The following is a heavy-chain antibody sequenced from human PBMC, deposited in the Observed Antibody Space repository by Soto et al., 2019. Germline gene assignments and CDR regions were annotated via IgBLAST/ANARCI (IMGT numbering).Heavy chain of an antibody. CDR3: AKEAGNWNSPDY. J-gene: IGHJ4*02. CDR1: GFTFSSYG. Sequence: QVQLVESGGGVVQPGRSLRLSCAASGFTFSSYGMHWVRQAPGKGLEWVAVISYDGSNKYYAESVKGRFTISRDNSKNTLYLQMNSLRAEYTAVYYCAKEAGNWNSPDYGGQGTLATVSS. V-gene: IGHV3-30*18. CDR2: ISYDGSNK. D-gene: IGHD1-1*01.